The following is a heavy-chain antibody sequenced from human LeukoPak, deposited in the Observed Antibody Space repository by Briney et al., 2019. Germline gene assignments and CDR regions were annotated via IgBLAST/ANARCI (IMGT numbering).Heavy chain of an antibody. Sequence: ASVKVSCKASGGTFSSYAISWVRQAPGQGLEWMGGIIPIFGTANYAQKFQGRVTMTRNTSISTAYMELSSLRSEDTAVYYCARGGVYGSGSYYPLNFDYWGQGTLVTVSS. CDR2: IIPIFGTA. D-gene: IGHD3-10*01. CDR3: ARGGVYGSGSYYPLNFDY. CDR1: GGTFSSYA. J-gene: IGHJ4*02. V-gene: IGHV1-69*05.